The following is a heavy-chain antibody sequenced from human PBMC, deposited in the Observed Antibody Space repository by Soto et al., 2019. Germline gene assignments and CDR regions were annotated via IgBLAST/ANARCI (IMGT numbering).Heavy chain of an antibody. CDR1: GGSISSSSYY. CDR2: IYYSGST. Sequence: SETLSLTCTVSGGSISSSSYYWGWIRQPPGKGLEWIGSIYYSGSTYYNPSLKSRVTISVDTSKNQFPLKLSSVTAADTAVYYCARVRYSSSWRYYYYYGMDVWGQGTTVTVSS. D-gene: IGHD6-13*01. J-gene: IGHJ6*02. CDR3: ARVRYSSSWRYYYYYGMDV. V-gene: IGHV4-39*01.